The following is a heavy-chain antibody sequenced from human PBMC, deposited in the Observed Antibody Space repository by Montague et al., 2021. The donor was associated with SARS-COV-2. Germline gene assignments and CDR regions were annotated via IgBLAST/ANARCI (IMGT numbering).Heavy chain of an antibody. Sequence: SETLSLTCTVSGGSINGYYWSWIRQSPGKGLNWIGYIHYTGNTNYNPSLKGRVTISLDTSKSQFSLRLSSVTAADTAVYSRARLRTGSYVFDYWGQGTLVTVSS. CDR2: IHYTGNT. CDR3: ARLRTGSYVFDY. J-gene: IGHJ4*02. CDR1: GGSINGYY. D-gene: IGHD1-26*01. V-gene: IGHV4-59*08.